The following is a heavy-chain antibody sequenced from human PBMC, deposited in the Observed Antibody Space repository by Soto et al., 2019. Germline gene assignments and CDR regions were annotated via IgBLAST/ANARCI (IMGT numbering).Heavy chain of an antibody. Sequence: PGGSLRLSCAASGSTFSDYYMSWIRQAPGKGLEWISHISDSATTMYYADSVKGRFTISRDNARKSLFLHMNSLRAEDTAVYYCARDTAFISSGLFNPWGQGTLVTVSS. J-gene: IGHJ5*02. V-gene: IGHV3-11*01. D-gene: IGHD3-22*01. CDR2: ISDSATTM. CDR3: ARDTAFISSGLFNP. CDR1: GSTFSDYY.